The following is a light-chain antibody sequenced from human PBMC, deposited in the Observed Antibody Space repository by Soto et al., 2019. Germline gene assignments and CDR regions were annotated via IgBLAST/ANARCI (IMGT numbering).Light chain of an antibody. V-gene: IGKV3-20*01. Sequence: EFVLTQSPGTLSLSPGERATLSCRASQTVRNNYLAWYQQKPGQAPRLLIYDASSRATGIPDRFSGGGSGTDFTLTISRLEPEDFAVYWCQHYGNSPTFGQGTKVQIK. CDR2: DAS. J-gene: IGKJ1*01. CDR1: QTVRNNY. CDR3: QHYGNSPT.